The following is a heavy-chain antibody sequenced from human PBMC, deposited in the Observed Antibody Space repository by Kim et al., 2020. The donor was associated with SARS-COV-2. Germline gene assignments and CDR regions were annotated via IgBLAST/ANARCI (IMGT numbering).Heavy chain of an antibody. CDR3: ARSSYDFDY. CDR2: GIT. V-gene: IGHV4-34*01. J-gene: IGHJ4*02. Sequence: GITNNHPTRERRVTISVDTSKNQFSLKLSSVTAADTAVYYCARSSYDFDYWGQGTLVTVSS.